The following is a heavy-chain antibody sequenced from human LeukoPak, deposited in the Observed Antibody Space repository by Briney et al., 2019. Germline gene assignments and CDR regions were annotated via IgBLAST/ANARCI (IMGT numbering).Heavy chain of an antibody. V-gene: IGHV3-33*01. D-gene: IGHD2-21*02. CDR2: IWYDGSNK. CDR1: GFTFSSYG. J-gene: IGHJ6*02. CDR3: ARPSLAYRGGDCYSWYYYGMDV. Sequence: GGSLRLSCAASGFTFSSYGMHWVRQAPGKGLEWVAVIWYDGSNKYYADSVKGRFTISRDNSKNTLYLQMNSLRAEDTAVYYCARPSLAYRGGDCYSWYYYGMDVWGQGTTVTVSS.